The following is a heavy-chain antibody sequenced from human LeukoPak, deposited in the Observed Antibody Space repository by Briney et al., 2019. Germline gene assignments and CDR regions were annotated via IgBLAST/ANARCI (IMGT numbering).Heavy chain of an antibody. CDR2: ISSSGSTI. D-gene: IGHD5-18*01. CDR3: ATLTAMVSTGGYFDY. V-gene: IGHV3-11*01. CDR1: GFTFSDYY. J-gene: IGHJ4*02. Sequence: GGSLRLSCAASGFTFSDYYMSWIRQAPGKGLEWVSYISSSGSTIYYADSVKGRFTISRDNAKNSLYLQMNSLRAEDTALYYCATLTAMVSTGGYFDYWGQGTLVTVSS.